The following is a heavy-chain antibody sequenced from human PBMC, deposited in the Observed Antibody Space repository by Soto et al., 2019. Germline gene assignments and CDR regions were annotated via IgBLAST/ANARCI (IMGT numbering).Heavy chain of an antibody. V-gene: IGHV3-7*01. D-gene: IGHD5-12*01. Sequence: EVQLVESGGGLVQPGGSLRLSCAASGFTFRNYWMSWVRQAPGKGLEWVANIKQDGTEKNYVDSVRGRFTISRDNAKNSRAIQMNSRAAEDTAVYYCASVAIWGQGTLVTVSS. CDR2: IKQDGTEK. CDR3: ASVAI. CDR1: GFTFRNYW. J-gene: IGHJ4*02.